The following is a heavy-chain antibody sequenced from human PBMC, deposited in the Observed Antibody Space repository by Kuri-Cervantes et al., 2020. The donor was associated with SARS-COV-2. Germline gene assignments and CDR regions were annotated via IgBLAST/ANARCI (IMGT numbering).Heavy chain of an antibody. CDR2: IYSGGST. CDR1: GLTARSNY. D-gene: IGHD4-17*01. V-gene: IGHV3-53*01. CDR3: ARERYGDYVSPYQYYGMDV. Sequence: GESLKISCAASGLTARSNYMSWVRQAPGKGLEWVSVIYSGGSTYYADSVKGRFTISRDSSKNMLYLQMNSLRAEDTAVYYCARERYGDYVSPYQYYGMDVWGQGTTVTVSS. J-gene: IGHJ6*02.